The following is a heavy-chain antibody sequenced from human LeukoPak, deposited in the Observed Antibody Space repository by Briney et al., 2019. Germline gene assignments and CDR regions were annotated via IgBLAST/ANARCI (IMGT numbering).Heavy chain of an antibody. V-gene: IGHV3-30*04. CDR2: ISYDGTNK. CDR3: AKDLVRESGYYYYMDV. Sequence: GGSLRLSWAASGFIFSTFAMHWVRQAPGKGLEWVAVISYDGTNKYYADSVKGRFTISRDNSKNTLYLQMNSLRAEDTAVYYCAKDLVRESGYYYYMDVWGKGTTVTISS. J-gene: IGHJ6*03. CDR1: GFIFSTFA. D-gene: IGHD3-10*01.